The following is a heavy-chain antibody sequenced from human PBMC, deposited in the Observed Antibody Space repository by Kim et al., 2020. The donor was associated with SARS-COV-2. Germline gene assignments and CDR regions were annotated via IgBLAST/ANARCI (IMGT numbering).Heavy chain of an antibody. J-gene: IGHJ4*02. Sequence: GGSLRLSCSVSRFIFSDYSMSWIRQAPEKGLEWIARIDNIYGSTNYADSVKGRFTISRDNAKNSLYLEMNSLTPDDTALYYCARDPQRKDAYNHDYWGQGTLVTVSS. CDR2: IDNIYGST. V-gene: IGHV3-11*05. CDR3: ARDPQRKDAYNHDY. CDR1: RFIFSDYS. D-gene: IGHD1-1*01.